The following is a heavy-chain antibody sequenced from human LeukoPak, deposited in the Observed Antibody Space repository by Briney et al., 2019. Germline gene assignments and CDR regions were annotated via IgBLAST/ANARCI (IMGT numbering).Heavy chain of an antibody. J-gene: IGHJ4*02. V-gene: IGHV4-59*08. CDR1: GGSISRYY. CDR3: ARSHWFGELSLFDY. CDR2: IYYSGST. D-gene: IGHD3-10*01. Sequence: SETLSLTCTVSGGSISRYYWSWIRQPPGKGLEWLGYIYYSGSTNYTPSLKSRVTISVDTSKNQFSLKLSSVTAADTAVYYCARSHWFGELSLFDYWGQGTLVTVSS.